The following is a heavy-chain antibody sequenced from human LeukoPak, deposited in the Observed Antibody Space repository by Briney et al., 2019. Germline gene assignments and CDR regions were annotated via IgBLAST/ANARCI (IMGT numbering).Heavy chain of an antibody. J-gene: IGHJ4*02. CDR1: GYTFTSYA. CDR3: ARDLRGGPLDY. Sequence: ASVKVSCKASGYTFTSYAMHWVRQAPGQRLEWMGWINAGNGNTKYSQKFQGRVTITRDTSISTAYMELSRPRSDDTAVYYCARDLRGGPLDYWGQGTLVTVSS. V-gene: IGHV1-3*01. D-gene: IGHD3-10*01. CDR2: INAGNGNT.